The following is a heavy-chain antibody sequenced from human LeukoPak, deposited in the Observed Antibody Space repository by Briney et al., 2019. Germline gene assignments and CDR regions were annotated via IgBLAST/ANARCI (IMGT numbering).Heavy chain of an antibody. CDR1: GYTFTSYY. Sequence: ASVKVSCTASGYTFTSYYMHWVRQAPGQGLEWMGIINPSGGSTSYAQKFQGRVTMTRDTSISTAYMELSRLRSDDTAVYYCARDQYCSGGSCYYGMDVWGQGTTVTVSS. CDR2: INPSGGST. V-gene: IGHV1-46*01. D-gene: IGHD2-15*01. J-gene: IGHJ6*02. CDR3: ARDQYCSGGSCYYGMDV.